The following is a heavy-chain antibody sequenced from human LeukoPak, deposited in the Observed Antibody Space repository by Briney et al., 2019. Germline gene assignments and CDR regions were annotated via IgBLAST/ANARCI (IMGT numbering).Heavy chain of an antibody. Sequence: GGSLRLSCAASGFTFSDYYMNWIRQAPGKGLEYISYISGSSSDTNYADSVKGRFTISRDNAKKTLYLQMNSLSAEDTAVYYCGRFSRAPDYWGQGTLVTVSS. V-gene: IGHV3-11*06. J-gene: IGHJ4*02. CDR3: GRFSRAPDY. D-gene: IGHD2-2*01. CDR1: GFTFSDYY. CDR2: ISGSSSDT.